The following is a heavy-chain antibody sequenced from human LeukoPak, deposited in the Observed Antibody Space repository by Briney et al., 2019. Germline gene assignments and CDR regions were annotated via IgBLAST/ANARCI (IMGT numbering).Heavy chain of an antibody. CDR3: ARQLRAGATSAWFDP. Sequence: GESLKISCKGSGYSFTSYWIGWVRQMPGKGLEWMGIIYPGDSDTRYSPSFQGQVTISADKSISTAYLQWSSLKASDTAMYYCARQLRAGATSAWFDPWGQGTLVTVSS. J-gene: IGHJ5*02. V-gene: IGHV5-51*01. CDR1: GYSFTSYW. CDR2: IYPGDSDT. D-gene: IGHD1-26*01.